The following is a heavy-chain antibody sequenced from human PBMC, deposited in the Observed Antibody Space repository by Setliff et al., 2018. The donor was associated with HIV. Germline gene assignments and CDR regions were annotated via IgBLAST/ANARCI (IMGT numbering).Heavy chain of an antibody. Sequence: ETLSLTCTVSGGSIGGYYWSWIRQHPGTGLEWLGCIYSGGSTNYNPSLESRVTISLDTSKNQFSLRLTSVTAADPAVYYCARVRSYGSAYDAFDVWGPGTMVTVSS. V-gene: IGHV4-4*08. J-gene: IGHJ3*01. CDR2: IYSGGST. CDR1: GGSIGGYY. CDR3: ARVRSYGSAYDAFDV. D-gene: IGHD3-10*01.